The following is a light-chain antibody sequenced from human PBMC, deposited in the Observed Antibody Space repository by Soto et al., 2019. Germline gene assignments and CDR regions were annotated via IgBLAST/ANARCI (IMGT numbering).Light chain of an antibody. CDR2: GAS. J-gene: IGKJ4*01. CDR1: QSVSVF. V-gene: IGKV3-15*01. Sequence: EVVMTQSPATLSVSPGETATLSCRASQSVSVFLAWYQQKPGQAPTLLIYGASTRATGIPARFSGSGSGTEFTLTISSLQSEDFAVYYCQQYNNWPALTFGGGTKVEIK. CDR3: QQYNNWPALT.